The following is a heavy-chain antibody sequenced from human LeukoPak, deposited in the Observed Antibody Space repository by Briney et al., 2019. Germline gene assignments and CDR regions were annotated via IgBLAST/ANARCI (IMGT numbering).Heavy chain of an antibody. D-gene: IGHD2-15*01. J-gene: IGHJ3*02. CDR2: KYARGSS. CDR1: GGSISNYY. CDR3: ARGRYCSADVCTGGDSFDI. V-gene: IGHV4-4*07. Sequence: SETLSLTCTVSGGSISNYYWSWIRQPAGKGLEWIGRKYARGSSNYNPPVQSRVTMSVDTSKNQFSLKLRSVTAADTAVYYCARGRYCSADVCTGGDSFDIWGQGTMVSVSP.